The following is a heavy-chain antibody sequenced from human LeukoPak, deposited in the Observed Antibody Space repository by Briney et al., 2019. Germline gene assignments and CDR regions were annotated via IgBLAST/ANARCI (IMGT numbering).Heavy chain of an antibody. CDR1: GGSISSYY. V-gene: IGHV4-59*08. CDR2: IYYSGST. D-gene: IGHD3-16*01. J-gene: IGHJ3*02. CDR3: ARRGTASTFGGAYAFDI. Sequence: SETLSLTCTVSGGSISSYYWSWIRQPPGKGLEWIGYIYYSGSTNYNPSLKSRVTISVDTSKNQFSLKLSSVTAADTAVYYCARRGTASTFGGAYAFDIWGQGTMVTVSS.